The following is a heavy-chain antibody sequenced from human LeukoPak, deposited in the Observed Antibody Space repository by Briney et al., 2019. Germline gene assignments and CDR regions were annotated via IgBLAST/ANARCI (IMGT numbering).Heavy chain of an antibody. CDR2: IYYSGST. Sequence: SETLSLTCTVSGASITSADYYWGWIRQPPGKGLEWIGSIYYSGSTYYNPSLKSRVTISVDTSKNQFSLKLSSVTAADTAVYYWARAQGGAATRLLDWFDPWGQGTLVTVSS. CDR3: ARAQGGAATRLLDWFDP. V-gene: IGHV4-39*01. CDR1: GASITSADYY. D-gene: IGHD2-15*01. J-gene: IGHJ5*02.